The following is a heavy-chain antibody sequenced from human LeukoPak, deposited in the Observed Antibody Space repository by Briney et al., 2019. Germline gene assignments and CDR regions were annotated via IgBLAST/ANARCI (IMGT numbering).Heavy chain of an antibody. J-gene: IGHJ4*02. CDR2: ISSSSSYI. Sequence: GGSLRLSCAASGFTFSSYSMNWVRQAPGKGLEWVSSISSSSSYIYYADSVKGRFTISRDNAKNSLYLQMNSLRAEDTAVYYCARGGATGPNPGDYWGQGTLVTVSS. CDR1: GFTFSSYS. D-gene: IGHD1-26*01. CDR3: ARGGATGPNPGDY. V-gene: IGHV3-21*01.